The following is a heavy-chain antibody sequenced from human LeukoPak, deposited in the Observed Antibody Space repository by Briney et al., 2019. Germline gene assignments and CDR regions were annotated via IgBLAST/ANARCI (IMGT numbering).Heavy chain of an antibody. CDR1: GFTFSSYW. J-gene: IGHJ1*01. CDR3: AGGPGSGYSSSWYPEYFQH. CDR2: IKQDGSEK. Sequence: GGSLRLSCAAFGFTFSSYWMSWVRQAPGKGLEWVANIKQDGSEKYYVDSVKGRFTISRDNAKNSLYLQMNSLRAEDTAVYYCAGGPGSGYSSSWYPEYFQHWGQGTLVTVSS. V-gene: IGHV3-7*04. D-gene: IGHD6-13*01.